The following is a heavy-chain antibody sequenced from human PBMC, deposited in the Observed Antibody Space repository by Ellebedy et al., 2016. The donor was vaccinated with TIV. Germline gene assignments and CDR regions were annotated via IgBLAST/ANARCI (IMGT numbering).Heavy chain of an antibody. CDR1: GFTFSSYW. CDR2: INQDGRDQ. J-gene: IGHJ4*02. Sequence: PGGSLRLSCTGSGFTFSSYWMTWVRRAPGKGLEWVANINQDGRDQNSVDSVKGRFTISRDNARNSLYLQMNSLRAEYTAVYYCARASYSDWNVLGYWGQGTLVTVSS. CDR3: ARASYSDWNVLGY. D-gene: IGHD1-1*01. V-gene: IGHV3-7*03.